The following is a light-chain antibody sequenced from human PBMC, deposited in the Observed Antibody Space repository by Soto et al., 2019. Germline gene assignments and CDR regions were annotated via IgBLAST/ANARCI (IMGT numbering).Light chain of an antibody. Sequence: EIVLTQSPGTLSLSPGERATLSCRASQSVSSSYLAWYQQKPGQAPRLLIYDASRATGIPDMFSGSGSGTVSSLTITRLAAEFFSLYYCQHYGTSSLFGPGTKVDI. V-gene: IGKV3-20*01. CDR2: DAS. CDR3: QHYGTSSL. CDR1: QSVSSSY. J-gene: IGKJ3*01.